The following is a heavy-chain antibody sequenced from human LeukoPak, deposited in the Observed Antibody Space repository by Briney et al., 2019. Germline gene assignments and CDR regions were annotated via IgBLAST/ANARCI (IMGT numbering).Heavy chain of an antibody. V-gene: IGHV3-9*01. D-gene: IGHD6-13*01. CDR3: AKDQLDVAAAGTFDY. CDR2: ISWNSGSI. J-gene: IGHJ4*02. CDR1: GFTFDDYA. Sequence: GGSLRLSCAASGFTFDDYAMHWVRQAPGKGLEWVSGISWNSGSIGYADSVKGRYTISRDNAKNSLYLQMNSLRAEDTALYYCAKDQLDVAAAGTFDYWGQGTLVTVSS.